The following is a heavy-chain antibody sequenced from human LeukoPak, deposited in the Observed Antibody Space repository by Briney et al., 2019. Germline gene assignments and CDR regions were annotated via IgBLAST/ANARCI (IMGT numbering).Heavy chain of an antibody. Sequence: PGGSLRLSCAASGFIFSSYSMSWVRQAPGKGLEWVSAISSSGGITYYADSVKGRFTISRDNAKNTLYLQMNSLRAEGTAIYYCASGWTYWGQGTLVTVSS. CDR2: ISSSGGIT. J-gene: IGHJ4*02. V-gene: IGHV3-23*01. CDR3: ASGWTY. D-gene: IGHD6-19*01. CDR1: GFIFSSYS.